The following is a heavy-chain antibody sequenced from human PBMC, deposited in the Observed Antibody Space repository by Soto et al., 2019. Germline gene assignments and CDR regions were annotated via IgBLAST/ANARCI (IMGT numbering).Heavy chain of an antibody. CDR2: IYYSGTT. J-gene: IGHJ4*02. CDR1: GDSITTNSYL. V-gene: IGHV4-39*01. CDR3: ARHFSVEYFDY. Sequence: SETLSLSCTVSGDSITTNSYLWAWIRQPPGKGLKWIGSIYYSGTTYYNPSLKSRVTISVDRSKNQFSLKLSSVTAADTAVYYCARHFSVEYFDYWGQGALVTVS.